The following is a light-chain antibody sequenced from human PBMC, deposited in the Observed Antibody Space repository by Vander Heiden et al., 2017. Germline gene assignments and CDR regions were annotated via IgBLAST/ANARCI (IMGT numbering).Light chain of an antibody. V-gene: IGKV4-1*01. J-gene: IGKJ1*01. CDR2: WAS. CDR3: QQFYSSPWT. CDR1: HSVFHSSNNKNY. Sequence: GSLGERATINCNSSHSVFHSSNNKNYLAWYQQKPGQPPKLLIYWASTRQSGVPDRFSGSESGTDFTLTISSLQAADVAVYDCQQFYSSPWTFGQGTKVEIK.